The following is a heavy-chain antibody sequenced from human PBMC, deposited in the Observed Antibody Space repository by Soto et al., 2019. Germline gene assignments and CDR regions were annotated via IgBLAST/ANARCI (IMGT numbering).Heavy chain of an antibody. D-gene: IGHD3-10*01. J-gene: IGHJ4*02. Sequence: SVKVSCKASGGTFSSYAISWVRQAPGQGLEWMGGIIPIFGTANYAQKFQGRVTITADESTSTAYMELSSLRSEDTAVYYCATDLYGSGTLGDYWGQGPLVTVSS. CDR3: ATDLYGSGTLGDY. V-gene: IGHV1-69*13. CDR1: GGTFSSYA. CDR2: IIPIFGTA.